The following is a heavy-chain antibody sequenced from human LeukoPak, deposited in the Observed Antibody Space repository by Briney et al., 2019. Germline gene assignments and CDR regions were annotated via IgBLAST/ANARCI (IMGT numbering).Heavy chain of an antibody. Sequence: GESLKISCKASGYSFTSKWIGWVRQRPGTVLEWMGIIYPGDSDTRYRPSFQGQVTISADKSLSTAYLQWSSLKASDTAMYYCARRMGNWFDPWGHGTLVTVSS. J-gene: IGHJ5*02. CDR2: IYPGDSDT. CDR1: GYSFTSKW. CDR3: ARRMGNWFDP. V-gene: IGHV5-51*01. D-gene: IGHD2-8*01.